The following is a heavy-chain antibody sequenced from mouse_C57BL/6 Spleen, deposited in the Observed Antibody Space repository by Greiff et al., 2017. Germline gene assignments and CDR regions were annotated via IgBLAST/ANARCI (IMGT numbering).Heavy chain of an antibody. CDR1: GYTFTEYT. J-gene: IGHJ1*03. CDR3: ARHEGPVYYEYDDWYFDV. D-gene: IGHD2-4*01. CDR2: FYPGSGSI. V-gene: IGHV1-62-2*01. Sequence: VKLVESGAELVKPGASVKLSCKASGYTFTEYTIHWVKQRSGQGLEWIGWFYPGSGSIKYNEKFKDKATLTADKSSSTVYMELSRLTSEDSAVYFCARHEGPVYYEYDDWYFDVWGTGTTVTVSS.